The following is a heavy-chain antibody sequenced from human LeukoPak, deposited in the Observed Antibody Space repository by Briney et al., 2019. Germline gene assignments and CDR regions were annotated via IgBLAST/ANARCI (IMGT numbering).Heavy chain of an antibody. CDR2: INPSGGST. J-gene: IGHJ4*02. CDR1: GYTFTSYH. D-gene: IGHD3-10*01. V-gene: IGHV1-46*01. Sequence: ASVKVSCKASGYTFTSYHMHWVRQAPGQGLEWMGIINPSGGSTSYAQKFQGRVTMTRDTSTSTVYMELSSLRSEDTAVYYCARAQAQAYGSGSYYIPVISGSDYWGQGTLVTVSS. CDR3: ARAQAQAYGSGSYYIPVISGSDY.